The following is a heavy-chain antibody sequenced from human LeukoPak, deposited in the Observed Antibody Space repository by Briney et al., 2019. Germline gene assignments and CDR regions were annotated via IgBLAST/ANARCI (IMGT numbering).Heavy chain of an antibody. V-gene: IGHV3-30*02. CDR2: IRYDGSNK. CDR3: AKFLPTHIVVASYYFDY. CDR1: GFTFSSYG. D-gene: IGHD2-21*01. J-gene: IGHJ4*02. Sequence: GGSLRLSCAASGFTFSSYGMHWVRQAPGKGLEWVAFIRYDGSNKYYADSVKGRFTISRDNSKNTLYLQMNSLRAEDTAVYYCAKFLPTHIVVASYYFDYWGQGTLVTVSS.